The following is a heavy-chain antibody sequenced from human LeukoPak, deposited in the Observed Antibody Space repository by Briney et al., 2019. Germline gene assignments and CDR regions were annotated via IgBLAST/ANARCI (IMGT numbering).Heavy chain of an antibody. CDR1: GFTFRNYA. D-gene: IGHD6-19*01. J-gene: IGHJ4*02. Sequence: GGSLRLSCAASGFTFRNYAMSWVRQAPGKGLEWVSSISGSGGGTYYADSVKGRFTISRDNSKNTLYLQMNSLRAEDTALYYCATRAVASSLLYFDYWGQGTLVTVSS. V-gene: IGHV3-23*01. CDR2: ISGSGGGT. CDR3: ATRAVASSLLYFDY.